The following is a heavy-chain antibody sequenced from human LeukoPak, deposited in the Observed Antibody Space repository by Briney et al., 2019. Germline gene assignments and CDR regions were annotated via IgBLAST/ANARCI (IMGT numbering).Heavy chain of an antibody. Sequence: GRSLRLSCAASGSTFRSYGMHWVRQAPGKGLEWVAVIWYDGSNKYYADSVKGRFTISRDNSKNTLYLQMNSLRAEDTAVYYCARGWAGGDAFDIWGQGTMVTVSS. CDR1: GSTFRSYG. CDR3: ARGWAGGDAFDI. CDR2: IWYDGSNK. J-gene: IGHJ3*02. D-gene: IGHD6-19*01. V-gene: IGHV3-33*01.